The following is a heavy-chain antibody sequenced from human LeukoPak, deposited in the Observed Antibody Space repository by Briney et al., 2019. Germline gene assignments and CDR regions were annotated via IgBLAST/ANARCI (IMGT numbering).Heavy chain of an antibody. V-gene: IGHV3-74*01. CDR1: EFTISRYW. J-gene: IGHJ4*02. Sequence: GGSLRLSCAASEFTISRYWMHWVRQAPGKGLVWVSNINNDGSITTYADSVKGRFTISRDNVKNTLYLQMNSLRAEDTALYFCAKKAQYNGNYPLDYWGQGTLVTVSS. D-gene: IGHD1-26*01. CDR2: INNDGSIT. CDR3: AKKAQYNGNYPLDY.